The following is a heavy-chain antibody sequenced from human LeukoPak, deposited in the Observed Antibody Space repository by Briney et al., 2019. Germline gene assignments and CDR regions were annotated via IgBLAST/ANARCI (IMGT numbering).Heavy chain of an antibody. CDR1: GFTFSGYA. J-gene: IGHJ6*02. CDR3: ARSASGGTFLDLVVYYYGMDV. CDR2: ISYDGSNK. Sequence: PGRSLRLSCAASGFTFSGYAMHWVRQAPGKGLEWVAVISYDGSNKYYADSVKSRFTISRGNSKNTLYLQMSSLRAEDTAVYYCARSASGGTFLDLVVYYYGMDVWGQGTTVTVSS. V-gene: IGHV3-30-3*01. D-gene: IGHD2-8*02.